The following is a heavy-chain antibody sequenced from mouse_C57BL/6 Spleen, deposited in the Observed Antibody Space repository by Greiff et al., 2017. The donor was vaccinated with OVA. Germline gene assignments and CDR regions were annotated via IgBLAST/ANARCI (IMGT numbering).Heavy chain of an antibody. CDR1: GYTFTSYW. CDR2: IDPSDSYT. J-gene: IGHJ1*03. CDR3: ARDYGNYGYFDV. Sequence: QVQLQQPGAELVMPGASVKLSCKASGYTFTSYWMHWVKQRPGQGLEWIGEIDPSDSYTNYNQKFKGKSTLTADKSSSTAYMQLSSLTSEDSAVDYCARDYGNYGYFDVWGTGTTVTVSS. D-gene: IGHD2-1*01. V-gene: IGHV1-69*01.